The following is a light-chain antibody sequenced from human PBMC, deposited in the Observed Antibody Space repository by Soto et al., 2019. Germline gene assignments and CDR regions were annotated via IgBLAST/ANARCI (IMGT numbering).Light chain of an antibody. CDR3: QQRSNWPPRYT. V-gene: IGKV3-11*01. Sequence: EIVLTQSPATLSLSPGERATLSCRASQTVSKHVAWYQQRPGQAPRILIYDTSNRAAGIPARFSGSGSGTDFTLTISSLEHEDFALYYCQQRSNWPPRYTFGQGTKLEIK. CDR1: QTVSKH. CDR2: DTS. J-gene: IGKJ2*01.